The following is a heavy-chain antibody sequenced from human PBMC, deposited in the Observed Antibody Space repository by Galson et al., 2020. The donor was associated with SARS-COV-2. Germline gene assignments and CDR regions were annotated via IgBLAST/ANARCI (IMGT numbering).Heavy chain of an antibody. Sequence: SVKVSCKPSGFTSTSSAVQWVRPARGQRLEWIGWIVVGSGTTNYEQKFQESVTITRDMSTSTAYMELSSLRYEDTAVYYCAKDDAWFDYWGQGTLVTVSS. J-gene: IGHJ4*02. CDR3: AKDDAWFDY. CDR1: GFTSTSSA. D-gene: IGHD3-16*01. V-gene: IGHV1-58*01. CDR2: IVVGSGTT.